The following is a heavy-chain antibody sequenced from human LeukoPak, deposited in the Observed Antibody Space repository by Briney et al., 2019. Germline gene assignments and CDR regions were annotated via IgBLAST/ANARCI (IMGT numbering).Heavy chain of an antibody. V-gene: IGHV3-49*04. Sequence: GGSLRLSCTASGFTFGDYAMSWVRQAPGKGLEWVGFIRSKAYGGTTEYAASVKGRFTISRDDSKSIAYLQMNSLKTEDTAVYYCTGYSSSSDYYYYYMDVWGKGTTVTVSS. J-gene: IGHJ6*03. CDR1: GFTFGDYA. D-gene: IGHD6-6*01. CDR3: TGYSSSSDYYYYYMDV. CDR2: IRSKAYGGTT.